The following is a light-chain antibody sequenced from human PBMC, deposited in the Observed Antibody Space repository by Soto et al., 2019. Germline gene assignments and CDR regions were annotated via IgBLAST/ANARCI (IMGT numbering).Light chain of an antibody. CDR1: QSVSYH. J-gene: IGKJ2*01. CDR3: QQRTNWAYT. V-gene: IGKV3-11*01. CDR2: GAS. Sequence: EIVLTQSPATQSLSPGERASLSCRASQSVSYHLAWYQQKPGQAPRLLIYGASNRATGIPARFSGSGSGTDFTLTISSLEPEDFAVYYCQQRTNWAYTFGQGTKLEIK.